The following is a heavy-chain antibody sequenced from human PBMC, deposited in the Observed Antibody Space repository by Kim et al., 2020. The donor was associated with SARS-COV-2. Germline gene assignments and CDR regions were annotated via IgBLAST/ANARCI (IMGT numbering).Heavy chain of an antibody. CDR1: GYTFTSYG. Sequence: ASVKVSCKASGYTFTSYGISWVRQAPGQGLEWMGWISAYNGNTNYAQKLQGRVTMTTDTSTSTAYMELRSLRSDDTAVYYCARHYYDSSGYYFEEDYWGQGTLVTVSS. CDR3: ARHYYDSSGYYFEEDY. D-gene: IGHD3-22*01. V-gene: IGHV1-18*04. CDR2: ISAYNGNT. J-gene: IGHJ4*02.